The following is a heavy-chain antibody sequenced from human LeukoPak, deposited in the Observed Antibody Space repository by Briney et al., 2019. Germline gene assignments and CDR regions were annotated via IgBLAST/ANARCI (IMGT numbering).Heavy chain of an antibody. D-gene: IGHD6-6*01. CDR1: GGSFSGYY. CDR3: AAIAARGAFDI. V-gene: IGHV4-59*08. CDR2: IYYSGST. Sequence: SETLSLTCAVSGGSFSGYYWTWIRQPPGKGLEWIGYIYYSGSTNYNPSLKSRVTISVDTSKNQFSLKLSSVTAADTAVYYCAAIAARGAFDIWGQGTMVTVSS. J-gene: IGHJ3*02.